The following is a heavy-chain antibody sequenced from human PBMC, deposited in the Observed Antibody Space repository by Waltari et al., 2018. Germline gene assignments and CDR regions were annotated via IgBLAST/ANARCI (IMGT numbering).Heavy chain of an antibody. CDR3: ARSGSGTSRGFDY. D-gene: IGHD3-10*01. CDR1: GFTFSSYS. Sequence: EVQLVESGGGLVQPGGSLRLSCAASGFTFSSYSMNWVRQAPGKGLEWFSYISSSSSTIFYADSVKGRFTISRGNAKNSLFLQMHSLRVEDTAVYYCARSGSGTSRGFDYWGQGTLVTVSS. V-gene: IGHV3-48*01. J-gene: IGHJ4*02. CDR2: ISSSSSTI.